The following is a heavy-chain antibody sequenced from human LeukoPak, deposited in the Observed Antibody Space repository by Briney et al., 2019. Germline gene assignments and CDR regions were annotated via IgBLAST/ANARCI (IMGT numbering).Heavy chain of an antibody. V-gene: IGHV3-21*01. CDR1: GFTFSSYS. D-gene: IGHD3-22*01. CDR3: ARVSSSGYYYVGFNY. CDR2: ISSSSSYI. J-gene: IGHJ4*02. Sequence: GGSLRLSCAASGFTFSSYSMNWVRQAPGKGLEWVSSISSSSSYIYYADSVKGRFTISRDNAKNSLYLQMNSLRAEDTAVYYCARVSSSGYYYVGFNYWGQGTLVTVSS.